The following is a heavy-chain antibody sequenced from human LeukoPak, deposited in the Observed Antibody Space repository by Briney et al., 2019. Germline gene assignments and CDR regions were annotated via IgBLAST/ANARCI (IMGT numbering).Heavy chain of an antibody. CDR2: IIPILGIA. D-gene: IGHD3-22*01. CDR1: GGTFSSYA. J-gene: IGHJ4*02. Sequence: ASVKVSCKASGGTFSSYAISWVRQAPGQGLEWMGRIIPILGIANYAQKFQGRVTITADKSTSTAYMELSSLRAEDTAVYYCARVAGDYYDSSGPPDYWGQGTLVTVSS. CDR3: ARVAGDYYDSSGPPDY. V-gene: IGHV1-69*04.